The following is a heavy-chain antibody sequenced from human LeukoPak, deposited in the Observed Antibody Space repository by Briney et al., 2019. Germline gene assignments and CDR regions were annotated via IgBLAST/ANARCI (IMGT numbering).Heavy chain of an antibody. V-gene: IGHV3-7*01. D-gene: IGHD4/OR15-4a*01. Sequence: PGGSLRLSCAASGFVFSNSWMGWARLAPGKGLEWVANIKEDGSETYYVDSVKGRFTISRDNAKNSLDLQMNSLRDEDTAVYYCARRKEVQTTFDYWGQGTLVTVSS. CDR1: GFVFSNSW. CDR3: ARRKEVQTTFDY. CDR2: IKEDGSET. J-gene: IGHJ4*02.